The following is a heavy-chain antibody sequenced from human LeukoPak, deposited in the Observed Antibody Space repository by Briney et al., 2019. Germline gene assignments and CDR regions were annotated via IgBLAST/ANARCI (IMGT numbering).Heavy chain of an antibody. J-gene: IGHJ6*03. CDR2: TIPIFGTA. Sequence: SVKVSCKASGGTFSSYAISWVRQAPGQGLEWMGGTIPIFGTANYAQKFQGRVTITADKSTSTAYMELSSLRSEDTAVYYCAVISITFGGVMDYYYMDVWGKGTTVTISS. D-gene: IGHD3-16*01. CDR1: GGTFSSYA. CDR3: AVISITFGGVMDYYYMDV. V-gene: IGHV1-69*06.